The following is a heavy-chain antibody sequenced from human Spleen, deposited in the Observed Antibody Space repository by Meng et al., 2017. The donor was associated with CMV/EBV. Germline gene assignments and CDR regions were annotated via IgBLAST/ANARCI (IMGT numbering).Heavy chain of an antibody. J-gene: IGHJ4*02. CDR1: GFTFSSYA. CDR2: ISGSGDTT. D-gene: IGHD2-21*01. Sequence: GESLKISCAASGFTFSSYAMSWVRQAPGKGLEWVSGISGSGDTTYYADSVRGRFTNSRDNSKNKLFLHINSLRAEDTAIYHCAKRFQIWWFAAPDSWGQGTLVTVSS. CDR3: AKRFQIWWFAAPDS. V-gene: IGHV3-23*01.